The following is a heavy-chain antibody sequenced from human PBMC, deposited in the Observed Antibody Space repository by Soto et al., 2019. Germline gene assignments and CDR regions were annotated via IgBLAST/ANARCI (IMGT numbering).Heavy chain of an antibody. J-gene: IGHJ6*02. CDR3: ARGRILDGLDV. Sequence: SETLSLTCTVSGGSVSSGSFYWTWIRQPPGKGLEWIGYIYNREITNYNPSLKGRVTMLVDTPKNQFSLILTSVTAADTAVYYCARGRILDGLDVWGLGTTVTVSS. CDR1: GGSVSSGSFY. CDR2: IYNREIT. V-gene: IGHV4-61*01.